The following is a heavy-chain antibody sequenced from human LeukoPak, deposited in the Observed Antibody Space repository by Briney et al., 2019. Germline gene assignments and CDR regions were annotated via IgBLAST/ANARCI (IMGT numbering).Heavy chain of an antibody. Sequence: SETLSLTCTVSGGSISSYYWSWIRQPAGMGLEWIGRIYTSGSTNYNPSLKSRVTMSVDTSKDQLSLKLNSATATDTAIYYCARPPGIAAAWFDPWGQGTQVIVSS. CDR1: GGSISSYY. D-gene: IGHD6-13*01. CDR3: ARPPGIAAAWFDP. V-gene: IGHV4-4*07. CDR2: IYTSGST. J-gene: IGHJ5*02.